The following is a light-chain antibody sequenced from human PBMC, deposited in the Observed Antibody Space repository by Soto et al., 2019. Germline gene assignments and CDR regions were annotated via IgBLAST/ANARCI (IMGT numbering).Light chain of an antibody. J-gene: IGLJ2*01. CDR1: SSDVGSYNL. CDR3: CSYGRSNVV. Sequence: QSALTQPASVSGSPGQSITISCTGTSSDVGSYNLVSWYQQHPVKDPKLMLYEVSKRPSGVSNRFSGSKSGNTASLTISGLQAEDDADYYCCSYGRSNVVFGGGTKLTVL. CDR2: EVS. V-gene: IGLV2-23*02.